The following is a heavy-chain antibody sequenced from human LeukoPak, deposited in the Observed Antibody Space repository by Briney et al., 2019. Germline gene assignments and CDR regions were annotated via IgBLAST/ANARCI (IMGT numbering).Heavy chain of an antibody. D-gene: IGHD1-1*01. CDR3: ARHRWDGTYNFDF. CDR1: GGSISSSSDY. Sequence: PSETLSLTCTVSGGSISSSSDYWGWIRRPPGMGLEWIGSIYNNGRTFTNPSLKSRATISVDTSKNQFSLKLSSVTAADTAMYYCARHRWDGTYNFDFWGQGTLVPVSS. CDR2: IYNNGRT. V-gene: IGHV4-39*01. J-gene: IGHJ4*02.